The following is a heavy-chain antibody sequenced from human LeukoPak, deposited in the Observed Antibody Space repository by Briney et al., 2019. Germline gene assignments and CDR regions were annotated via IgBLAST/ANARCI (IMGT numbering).Heavy chain of an antibody. V-gene: IGHV4-39*01. CDR3: ARLRSRYSSSWEFDY. CDR2: IYYSGST. Sequence: SETLSLTCTVSGGSIRSSSYYWGWIRQPPGKGLEWIGSIYYSGSTYYNPSLKSRVTISVDTSKNQFSLKLSSVTAADTAVYYCARLRSRYSSSWEFDYWGQGTLVTVSS. J-gene: IGHJ4*02. CDR1: GGSIRSSSYY. D-gene: IGHD6-13*01.